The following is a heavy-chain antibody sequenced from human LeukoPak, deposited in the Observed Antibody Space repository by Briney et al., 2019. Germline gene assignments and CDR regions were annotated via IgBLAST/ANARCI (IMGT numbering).Heavy chain of an antibody. D-gene: IGHD3-10*01. J-gene: IGHJ4*02. CDR3: ARAMVRGVITVGY. CDR1: GYTFTDYY. CDR2: INPNSGGT. Sequence: ASVKVSCTASGYTFTDYYIHWVRQAPGQGLEWMGWINPNSGGTNHAQKFQGRVTMTRDTSISTAYIELSRLRSEDTAVYYCARAMVRGVITVGYWGQGSLVTVSS. V-gene: IGHV1-2*02.